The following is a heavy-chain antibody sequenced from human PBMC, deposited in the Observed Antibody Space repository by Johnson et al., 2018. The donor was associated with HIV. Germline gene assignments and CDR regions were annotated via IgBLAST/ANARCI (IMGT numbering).Heavy chain of an antibody. Sequence: QLVESGGGVVQPGRSLRLSCAASGFTFSSFGMHWVRQAPGKGLEWVAVISYDGNNKYYADSVKGRFTISRENSKNTLYLQMNSLRAEDTAVYYCAKCIWGSSLIDAFDIWGQGTMVTVSS. CDR3: AKCIWGSSLIDAFDI. CDR1: GFTFSSFG. CDR2: ISYDGNNK. D-gene: IGHD6-13*01. J-gene: IGHJ3*02. V-gene: IGHV3-30*18.